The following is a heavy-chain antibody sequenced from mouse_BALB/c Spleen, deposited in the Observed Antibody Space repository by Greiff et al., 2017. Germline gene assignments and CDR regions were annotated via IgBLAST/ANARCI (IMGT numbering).Heavy chain of an antibody. V-gene: IGHV5-12-2*01. CDR3: ALYGSSYDYAMDY. D-gene: IGHD1-1*01. J-gene: IGHJ4*01. CDR2: ISNGGGST. CDR1: GFTFSSYT. Sequence: EVQLVESEGGLVQPGGSLKLSCAASGFTFSSYTMSWVRQTPEKRLEWVAYISNGGGSTYYPDTVKGRFTISRDNAKNTLYLQMSSLKSEDTAMYYCALYGSSYDYAMDYWGQGTSVTVAS.